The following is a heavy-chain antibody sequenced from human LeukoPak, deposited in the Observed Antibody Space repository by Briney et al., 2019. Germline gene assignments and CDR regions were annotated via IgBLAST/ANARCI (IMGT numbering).Heavy chain of an antibody. D-gene: IGHD2-21*02. Sequence: GGSLRLSCAASGFPFSTYSMNWVRQAPGKGLEWVSSISSTSGSIYYADSVKGRFTISRDNAKNSLYLQMNSLRAEETAVYYCARVRRGGDRPAFMDVWGQGTTVTVSS. CDR1: GFPFSTYS. V-gene: IGHV3-21*01. J-gene: IGHJ6*02. CDR2: ISSTSGSI. CDR3: ARVRRGGDRPAFMDV.